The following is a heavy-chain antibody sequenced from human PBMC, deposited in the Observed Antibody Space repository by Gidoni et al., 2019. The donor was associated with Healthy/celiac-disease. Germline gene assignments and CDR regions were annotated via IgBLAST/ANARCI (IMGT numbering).Heavy chain of an antibody. CDR1: GFTFSSYA. D-gene: IGHD6-13*01. CDR3: AKFGSSRPTTSTIDY. CDR2: ISGSGGST. J-gene: IGHJ4*02. Sequence: EVQLLESGGGLVQPGGSLRLSCAASGFTFSSYAMSWVRQAPGKGLGWVSAISGSGGSTYYADSVKGRFTISRDNSKNTLYLQMNSLRAEDTAVYYCAKFGSSRPTTSTIDYWGQGTLVTVSS. V-gene: IGHV3-23*01.